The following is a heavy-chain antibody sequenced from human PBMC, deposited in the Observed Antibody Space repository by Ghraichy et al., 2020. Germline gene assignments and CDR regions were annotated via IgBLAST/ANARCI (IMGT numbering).Heavy chain of an antibody. V-gene: IGHV1-2*02. J-gene: IGHJ3*02. Sequence: ASVKVSCKASGYTFTGYYMHWVRQAPGQGLEWMGWINPNSGGTNYAQKFQGRVTMTRDTSISTAYMELSRLRSDDTAVYYCATSSQQLGRGAFDIWGQGTMVTVSS. CDR1: GYTFTGYY. CDR3: ATSSQQLGRGAFDI. D-gene: IGHD6-13*01. CDR2: INPNSGGT.